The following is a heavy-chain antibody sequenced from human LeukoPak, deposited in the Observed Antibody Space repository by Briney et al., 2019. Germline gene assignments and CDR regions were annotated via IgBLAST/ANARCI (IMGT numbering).Heavy chain of an antibody. Sequence: ASVKVSCKVTGYSFTSYGISWVRQAPGQGLEWMGWISAYNGHTNYAQKFQGRLTMTTDTSTSTAYMELRSLRSDDTAVYYCARDGVKLYSSSIVDYWGQGTLVTVSS. V-gene: IGHV1-18*01. J-gene: IGHJ4*02. CDR2: ISAYNGHT. CDR3: ARDGVKLYSSSIVDY. CDR1: GYSFTSYG. D-gene: IGHD6-13*01.